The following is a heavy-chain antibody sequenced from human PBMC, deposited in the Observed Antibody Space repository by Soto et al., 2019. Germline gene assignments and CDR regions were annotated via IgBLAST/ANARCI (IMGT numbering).Heavy chain of an antibody. CDR1: GYIFTNYW. CDR2: IDPSRGST. J-gene: IGHJ6*02. Sequence: QDQLVQSGAEVKKPGASVKVSCEASGYIFTNYWISWVRLAPGQGREWMGIIDPSRGSTTYAPKFQGRITMTRDTAAYKAYMELSSLRSEDTAVYYCAVCGGNMPPYPYTGLDVWCQGTTVIVS. CDR3: AVCGGNMPPYPYTGLDV. D-gene: IGHD2-21*01. V-gene: IGHV1-46*01.